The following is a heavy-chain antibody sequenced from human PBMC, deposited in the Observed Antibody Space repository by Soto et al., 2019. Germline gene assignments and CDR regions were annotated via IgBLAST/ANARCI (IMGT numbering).Heavy chain of an antibody. V-gene: IGHV4-59*01. D-gene: IGHD6-13*01. CDR2: VYNSGST. CDR3: ARYRREAVAGYTLDN. J-gene: IGHJ4*02. Sequence: SETLSLTCTVSGGSISSNYWTWIRQPPGKGLEWIGYVYNSGSTNYNPSLKSRVTISEDTSKSQFSLKVNSMTAADTAVHYCARYRREAVAGYTLDNWGQGILVTVSS. CDR1: GGSISSNY.